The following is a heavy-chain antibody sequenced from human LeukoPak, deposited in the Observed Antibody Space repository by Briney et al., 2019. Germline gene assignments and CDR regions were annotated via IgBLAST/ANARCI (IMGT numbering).Heavy chain of an antibody. CDR3: TRDQTPYY. V-gene: IGHV3-49*04. Sequence: GGSLRLSCAASGFTFSSYSMNWVRQAPGKGLEWVGFIRSKVYGGTPEYAASVKGRFTISRDDSKGIAYLQMNSLKTEDTAVYYCTRDQTPYYWGQGTLVTVSA. CDR1: GFTFSSYS. CDR2: IRSKVYGGTP. J-gene: IGHJ4*02.